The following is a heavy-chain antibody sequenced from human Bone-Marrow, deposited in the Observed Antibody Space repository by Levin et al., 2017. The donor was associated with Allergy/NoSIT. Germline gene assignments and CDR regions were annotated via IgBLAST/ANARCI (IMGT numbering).Heavy chain of an antibody. CDR2: VYPSDSDT. V-gene: IGHV5-51*01. CDR3: ARRYGFSGYDWAFDL. Sequence: ASVKVSCKGSGYWFASYWIGWVRQMPGRGLEWMGIVYPSDSDTRYSPSFQGQVTMSADKSISTVYLHWNTLKASDTATYYCARRYGFSGYDWAFDLWGQGTVVTVSS. J-gene: IGHJ3*01. CDR1: GYWFASYW. D-gene: IGHD5-12*01.